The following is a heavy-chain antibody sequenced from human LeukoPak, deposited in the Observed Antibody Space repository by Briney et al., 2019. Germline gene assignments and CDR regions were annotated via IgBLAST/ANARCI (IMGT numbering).Heavy chain of an antibody. CDR1: GFTFSGYA. Sequence: GGSLRLSCAASGFTFSGYAMNWVRQAPGKGLEWVSHIFSSDSTIGYADSVKGRFTVPRDNAKNSLYLQMNNLRDDDTAVYYCARDLNWAFDYWGQGTLVTVSS. V-gene: IGHV3-48*02. CDR2: IFSSDSTI. CDR3: ARDLNWAFDY. J-gene: IGHJ4*02. D-gene: IGHD1-1*01.